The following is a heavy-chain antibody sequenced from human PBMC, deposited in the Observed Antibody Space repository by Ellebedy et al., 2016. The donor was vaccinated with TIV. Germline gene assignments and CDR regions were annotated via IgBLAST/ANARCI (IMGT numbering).Heavy chain of an antibody. CDR3: AIHPLEWLVGPMYFDY. V-gene: IGHV4-39*01. Sequence: WVRQPPGKGLGWSGSIYYGGRTYYNPSLKSRVTITVDTSKNPVSLKLSPVTAADTAVYYCAIHPLEWLVGPMYFDYWGQGTLVTVSS. D-gene: IGHD6-19*01. J-gene: IGHJ4*02. CDR2: IYYGGRT.